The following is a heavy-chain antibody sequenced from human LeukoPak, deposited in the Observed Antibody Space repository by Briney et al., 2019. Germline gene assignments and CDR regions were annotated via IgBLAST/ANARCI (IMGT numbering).Heavy chain of an antibody. CDR3: ARDGGQNVDTAFDI. CDR1: GLTLSDHN. CDR2: STRKSLGYTT. J-gene: IGHJ3*02. Sequence: GGSLRLSCTASGLTLSDHNIHWVRHAPGKGLEWVGRSTRKSLGYTTQYAASVKGRFTLSRDDSQNTLYLQLNSLGTEDTAVYFCARDGGQNVDTAFDIWGQGTMVTVSS. V-gene: IGHV3-72*01. D-gene: IGHD3-16*01.